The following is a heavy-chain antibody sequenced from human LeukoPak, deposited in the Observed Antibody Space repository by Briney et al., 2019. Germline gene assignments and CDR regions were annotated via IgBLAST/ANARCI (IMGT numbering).Heavy chain of an antibody. V-gene: IGHV3-30*04. CDR2: VPSDGSSK. CDR3: AGDGASRGAPDEY. J-gene: IGHJ4*02. CDR1: GFTFSSYA. Sequence: GGSLRLSCAASGFTFSSYAMHWVRQAPGKGPEWVAVVPSDGSSKYYADSVKGRFTISRDNSKNTVYLQMSSLRGEDTAVYYCAGDGASRGAPDEYWGQGTLVTVSS. D-gene: IGHD2-15*01.